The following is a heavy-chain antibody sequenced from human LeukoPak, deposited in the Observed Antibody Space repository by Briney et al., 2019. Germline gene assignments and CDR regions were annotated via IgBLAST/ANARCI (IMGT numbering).Heavy chain of an antibody. D-gene: IGHD3-9*01. CDR3: TRDFDWPPGSSYYFDY. CDR1: GFTFGDYA. V-gene: IGHV3-49*04. CDR2: IRSKAYGGTT. J-gene: IGHJ4*02. Sequence: PGGSLRLSCTASGFTFGDYAMSWVRQAPGKGLEWVGFIRSKAYGGTTEYAASVKGRFTISRDDSKSIAYLQMNSLKTEDTAVYYCTRDFDWPPGSSYYFDYWGQGTLVTVSS.